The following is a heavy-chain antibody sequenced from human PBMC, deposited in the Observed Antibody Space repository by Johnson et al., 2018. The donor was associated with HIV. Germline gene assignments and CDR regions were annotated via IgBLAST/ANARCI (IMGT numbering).Heavy chain of an antibody. J-gene: IGHJ3*02. CDR3: ARRCSSTSCRGTLFAFDI. D-gene: IGHD2-2*01. CDR2: IWYDGSHK. V-gene: IGHV3-33*08. CDR1: GFTFSSYA. Sequence: QVQLVESGGGVVQPGRSLRLSCAASGFTFSSYALHWVRQAPGKGLEWVAVIWYDGSHKYSADSVKGRFTIYRDNSKNTLYLQMNSLRAEDTAVYYCARRCSSTSCRGTLFAFDIWGQGTMVTVSS.